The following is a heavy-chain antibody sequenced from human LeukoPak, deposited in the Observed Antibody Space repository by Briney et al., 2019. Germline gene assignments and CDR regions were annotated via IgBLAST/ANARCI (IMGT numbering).Heavy chain of an antibody. CDR2: IYTSGST. V-gene: IGHV4-4*07. Sequence: SETLSLTCTVPGGSISSYYWSWIRQPAGKGLEWIGRIYTSGSTNYNPSLKSRVTISVDKSKNQFSLKLSSVTAADTAVYYCARGRSSSTSLNWFDPWGQGTLVTVSS. CDR1: GGSISSYY. CDR3: ARGRSSSTSLNWFDP. J-gene: IGHJ5*02. D-gene: IGHD2-2*01.